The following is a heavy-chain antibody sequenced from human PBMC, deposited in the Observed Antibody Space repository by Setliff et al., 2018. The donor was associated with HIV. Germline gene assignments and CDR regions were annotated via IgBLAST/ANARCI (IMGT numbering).Heavy chain of an antibody. J-gene: IGHJ5*02. CDR2: ISSSGNTR. D-gene: IGHD3-22*01. Sequence: PGGSLRLSCAASGFTFSSYGMNWVRQAPGKGLEWVSSISSSGNTRYYADSVKGRFTISRDNAKNSLYLQMNSLGAEDTAVYYCAKSYCDRSGYLGSWGQGTLVTVSS. V-gene: IGHV3-48*01. CDR1: GFTFSSYG. CDR3: AKSYCDRSGYLGS.